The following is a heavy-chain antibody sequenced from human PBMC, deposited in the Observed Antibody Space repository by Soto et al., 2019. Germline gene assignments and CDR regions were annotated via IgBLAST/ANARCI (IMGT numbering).Heavy chain of an antibody. V-gene: IGHV4-31*03. D-gene: IGHD3-22*01. J-gene: IGHJ4*02. Sequence: SSETLSLTCTVSGGSISSGGYYWSWIRQHPGKGLEWIGYIYYSGSTYYNPSLKSRVTISVDTSKNQFSLKLSPVTAADTAVYYCAREIKYYYDSSGYYIDYWGQGTLVTVSS. CDR1: GGSISSGGYY. CDR3: AREIKYYYDSSGYYIDY. CDR2: IYYSGST.